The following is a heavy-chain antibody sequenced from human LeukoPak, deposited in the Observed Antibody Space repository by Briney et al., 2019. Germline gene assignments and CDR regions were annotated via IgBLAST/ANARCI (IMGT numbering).Heavy chain of an antibody. CDR3: ATDRGWRTSGYYLYYFEY. V-gene: IGHV3-74*01. D-gene: IGHD3-3*01. CDR2: INSDGSYT. J-gene: IGHJ4*02. CDR1: GLTLSRYW. Sequence: QPGGSLRLSCLGSGLTLSRYWMHWVRQTPGKGLVWVSRINSDGSYTNYADSVKGRFTISRDNAKNTLYLQMNSLRAEDTAVYYCATDRGWRTSGYYLYYFEYWGQGTLVTYSS.